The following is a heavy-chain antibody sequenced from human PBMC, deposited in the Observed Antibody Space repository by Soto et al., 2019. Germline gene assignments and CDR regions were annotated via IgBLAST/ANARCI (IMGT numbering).Heavy chain of an antibody. CDR1: GFTFSTYG. J-gene: IGHJ6*02. Sequence: QVQLVESGGGVVQPGRSLRLSCAASGFTFSTYGMHWVRQAPGKGLEWVAVISFDGGHIYYADSVRGRFTISRDNSKNTLYLQLNSRRAEDTAVYYCAKSGGGPGTYDYYSGMDVWGQGPRSPSP. D-gene: IGHD3-10*01. CDR2: ISFDGGHI. CDR3: AKSGGGPGTYDYYSGMDV. V-gene: IGHV3-30*18.